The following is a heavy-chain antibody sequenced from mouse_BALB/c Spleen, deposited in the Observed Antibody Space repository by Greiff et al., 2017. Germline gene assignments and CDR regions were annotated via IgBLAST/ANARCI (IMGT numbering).Heavy chain of an antibody. CDR3: TPLDRYDVVY. V-gene: IGHV1-5*01. D-gene: IGHD2-14*01. CDR2: IYPGNSDT. Sequence: VHVKQSGTVLARPGASVKMSCKASGYTFTSYWMHWVKQRPGQGLEWIGAIYPGNSDTSYNQKFKGKAKLTAVTSTSTAYMELSSLTNEDSAVYYCTPLDRYDVVYWGQGTTLTVSS. J-gene: IGHJ2*01. CDR1: GYTFTSYW.